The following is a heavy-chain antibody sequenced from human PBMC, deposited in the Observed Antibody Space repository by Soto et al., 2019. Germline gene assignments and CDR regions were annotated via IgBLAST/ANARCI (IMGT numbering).Heavy chain of an antibody. V-gene: IGHV5-51*01. J-gene: IGHJ3*02. CDR2: IYPGDSDT. CDR1: GYSFTSYW. CDR3: ARQTLPNEEWLGYDAFDI. Sequence: EVQLVQSGAEVKKPGESLKISCKGSGYSFTSYWIGWVRQMPGKGLEWMGIIYPGDSDTRYSPSFQGQVTISADKSISTAYLQWSSLKASDTAMYYCARQTLPNEEWLGYDAFDIWGQGTMVTVSS. D-gene: IGHD6-19*01.